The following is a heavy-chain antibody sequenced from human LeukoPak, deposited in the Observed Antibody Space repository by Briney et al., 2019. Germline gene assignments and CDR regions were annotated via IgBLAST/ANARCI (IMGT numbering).Heavy chain of an antibody. J-gene: IGHJ4*02. V-gene: IGHV3-9*01. CDR2: ISWNSGSI. CDR3: AKDLVLRYFEGSLDY. D-gene: IGHD3-9*01. Sequence: GGSLRLSCAASGFTFDDDAMHWVRQAPGKGLEWVSGISWNSGSIGYADSVKGRFTISRDNAKNSLYLQMNSLRAEDTALYYCAKDLVLRYFEGSLDYWGQGTLVTVSS. CDR1: GFTFDDDA.